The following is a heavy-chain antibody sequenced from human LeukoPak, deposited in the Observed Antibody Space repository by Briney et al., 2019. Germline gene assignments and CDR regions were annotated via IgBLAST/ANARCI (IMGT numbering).Heavy chain of an antibody. J-gene: IGHJ3*02. V-gene: IGHV4-39*02. CDR3: ASEVLELTAMYSLDS. CDR1: GGSILSISDY. D-gene: IGHD5-24*01. CDR2: IYYDGSP. Sequence: SETLSLTCTASGGSILSISDYWGWIRQPPGKGLEWIGSIYYDGSPYYNPSLKSRVTISVDTSKNQFTLKVRSVTAADTAVYYCASEVLELTAMYSLDSWGQGTIVTVSS.